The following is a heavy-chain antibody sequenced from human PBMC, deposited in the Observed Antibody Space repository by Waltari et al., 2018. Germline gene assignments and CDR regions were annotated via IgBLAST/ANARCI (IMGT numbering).Heavy chain of an antibody. D-gene: IGHD3-22*01. J-gene: IGHJ6*02. Sequence: EVQLVESGGGLVQPGGSLRLSCAASGFTFSSYSMNWVRQAPGKGLELVSYISSSSSTIYYADSVKGRFTISRDNAKNSLYLQMNSLRAEDTAVYYCARADRDYYYGMDVWGQGTTVTVSS. CDR3: ARADRDYYYGMDV. CDR1: GFTFSSYS. V-gene: IGHV3-48*01. CDR2: ISSSSSTI.